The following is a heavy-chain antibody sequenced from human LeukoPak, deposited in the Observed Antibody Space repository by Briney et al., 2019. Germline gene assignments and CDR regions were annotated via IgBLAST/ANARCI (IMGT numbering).Heavy chain of an antibody. CDR2: ISGSGGST. CDR3: AKDRCSSPSCYSAYGTFDY. J-gene: IGHJ4*02. V-gene: IGHV3-23*01. D-gene: IGHD2-2*01. Sequence: GGSLRLSCAASGLTFSSYAMSWVRHAPGKGLEWVSAISGSGGSTYYADSVKGRFTISRDNSKNTLHLQMNSLRAEDTAVYYCAKDRCSSPSCYSAYGTFDYWGQGTLVTVSS. CDR1: GLTFSSYA.